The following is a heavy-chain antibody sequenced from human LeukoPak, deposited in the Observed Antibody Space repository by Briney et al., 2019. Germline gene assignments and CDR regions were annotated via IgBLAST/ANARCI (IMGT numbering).Heavy chain of an antibody. D-gene: IGHD2-2*01. Sequence: SETLSLTCTVSGGSISSGDYYWSWIRQPPGKGLEWIGYIYYSGSTYYNPSLKSRVTISVDTSKNQFSLKLSSVTAADTAVYYCASYCSSTSCYPDAFDIWGQGTMVTVSS. CDR1: GGSISSGDYY. J-gene: IGHJ3*02. CDR2: IYYSGST. CDR3: ASYCSSTSCYPDAFDI. V-gene: IGHV4-30-4*08.